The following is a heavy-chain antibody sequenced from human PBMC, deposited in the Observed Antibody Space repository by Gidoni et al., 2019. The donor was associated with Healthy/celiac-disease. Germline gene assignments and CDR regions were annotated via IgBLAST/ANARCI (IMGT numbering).Heavy chain of an antibody. V-gene: IGHV3-9*01. J-gene: IGHJ4*02. CDR1: GFTFDDYA. CDR3: AKGGRNYDFWSGYYNY. Sequence: EVQLVESGGGLVQPGRSLRLSCAASGFTFDDYAMHWVRQAPGKGLEWVSGISWNSGSIGYADSVKGRFTISRDNAKNSLYLQMNSLRAEDTALYYCAKGGRNYDFWSGYYNYWGQGTLVTVSS. D-gene: IGHD3-3*01. CDR2: ISWNSGSI.